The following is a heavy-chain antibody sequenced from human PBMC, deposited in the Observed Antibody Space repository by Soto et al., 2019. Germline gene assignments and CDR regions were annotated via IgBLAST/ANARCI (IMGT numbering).Heavy chain of an antibody. V-gene: IGHV1-69*05. CDR1: GGTFSTYA. CDR2: IIPMFGTA. Sequence: QVQLVQSGAEVKKPGSSVKVSCKASGGTFSTYAINWVRLAPGQGLEWMGGIIPMFGTANYAQKFQGRVTITTDESTTTGYMERSSLRSGATAVYYCARSLPDWDVELWGRGTLVTVSS. CDR3: ARSLPDWDVEL. J-gene: IGHJ2*01.